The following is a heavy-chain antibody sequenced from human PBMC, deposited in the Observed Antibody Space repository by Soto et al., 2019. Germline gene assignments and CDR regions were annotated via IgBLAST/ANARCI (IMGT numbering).Heavy chain of an antibody. CDR3: ARGVQDPSITMIVVVTDWYFDL. J-gene: IGHJ2*01. Sequence: QVQLVESGGGVVQPGRSLRLSCAASGFTFSSYAMHWVRQAPGKGLEWVAVISYDGSNKYYADSVKGRFTISRDNSKNTLYLQMNGLRAEDTAVYYCARGVQDPSITMIVVVTDWYFDLWGRGTLVTVSS. CDR2: ISYDGSNK. CDR1: GFTFSSYA. D-gene: IGHD3-22*01. V-gene: IGHV3-30-3*01.